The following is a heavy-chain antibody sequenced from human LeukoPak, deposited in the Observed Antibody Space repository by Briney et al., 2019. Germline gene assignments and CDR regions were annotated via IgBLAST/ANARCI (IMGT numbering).Heavy chain of an antibody. D-gene: IGHD5-18*01. Sequence: SETLSLTCTVSGGSISSGGYYWSRIRQHPGKGLEWIGYIYYSGSTYYNPSLKSRVTISVDTSKNQFSLKLSSVTAADTAVYYCASGGYSYGTLFDYWGQGTLVTVSS. CDR3: ASGGYSYGTLFDY. V-gene: IGHV4-31*03. J-gene: IGHJ4*02. CDR1: GGSISSGGYY. CDR2: IYYSGST.